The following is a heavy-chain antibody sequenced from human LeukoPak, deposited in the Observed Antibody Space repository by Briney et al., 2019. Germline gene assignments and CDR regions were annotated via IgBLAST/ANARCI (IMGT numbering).Heavy chain of an antibody. V-gene: IGHV1-18*01. CDR3: ARDPYNYDDSSGYYGAEYFQH. D-gene: IGHD3-22*01. Sequence: ASVKVSCKASGYTYTSYGISWVRQAPGQGLEWMGWISAYNGNTNYAQKLQGRVTMTTDTSTRTAYMELRSLRSDDTAVYYCARDPYNYDDSSGYYGAEYFQHWGQGTLVTVSS. CDR2: ISAYNGNT. J-gene: IGHJ1*01. CDR1: GYTYTSYG.